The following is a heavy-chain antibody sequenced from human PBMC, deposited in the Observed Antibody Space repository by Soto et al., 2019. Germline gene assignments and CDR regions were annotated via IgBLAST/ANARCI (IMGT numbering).Heavy chain of an antibody. Sequence: ASVKVSCKASGYTFTGYAMHWGRQAPGHRLEWMGWINAGNGNTKYSQKFQGRVTITRDTSASTAYMELSSLRSEDTAVYYCARAVAVPADFAFWGQGTLVTVSS. V-gene: IGHV1-3*01. D-gene: IGHD6-19*01. J-gene: IGHJ4*02. CDR2: INAGNGNT. CDR3: ARAVAVPADFAF. CDR1: GYTFTGYA.